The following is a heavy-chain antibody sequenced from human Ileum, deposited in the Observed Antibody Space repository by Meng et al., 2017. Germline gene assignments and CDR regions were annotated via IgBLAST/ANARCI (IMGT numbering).Heavy chain of an antibody. D-gene: IGHD1-26*01. CDR2: IHYSGST. J-gene: IGHJ4*02. V-gene: IGHV4-34*01. Sequence: QLQLMQWGAGRLKPSETLSLTCNVYGDSFTDYYWNWIRQPPGKGLGWIGEIHYSGSTNYNPSLESRVTISEDTSQKQFSLRLSSVTAADTAVYYCARRIRGGSYLGWGQGTLVTVSS. CDR1: GDSFTDYY. CDR3: ARRIRGGSYLG.